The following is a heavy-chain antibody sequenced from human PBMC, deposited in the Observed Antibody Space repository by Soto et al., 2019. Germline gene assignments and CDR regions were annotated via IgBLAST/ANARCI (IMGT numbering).Heavy chain of an antibody. V-gene: IGHV4-59*01. J-gene: IGHJ2*01. D-gene: IGHD6-13*01. Sequence: QVQLQESGPGLVKPSETLSLTCTVSGGSISSYYWSWIRQPPGKGLEWIGYIYYSGSTNYNPSLKSRVTITVDTSKNQFSLRLSSVTAADPAVYYCAREEVGWHPGYSDLWGRGTLVTVSS. CDR1: GGSISSYY. CDR3: AREEVGWHPGYSDL. CDR2: IYYSGST.